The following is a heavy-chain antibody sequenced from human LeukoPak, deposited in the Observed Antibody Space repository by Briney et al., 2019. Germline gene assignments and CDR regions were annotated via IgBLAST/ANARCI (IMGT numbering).Heavy chain of an antibody. CDR1: GFTFSDYY. V-gene: IGHV3-11*01. Sequence: GGSLRLSCAASGFTFSDYYMNWIRQAPGKGLEYIAYISQSGADVSYADSVKGRFTVSRDNAKNSVFLQMNSLTAEDTAVYYCASVARLLADWGQGTLVTVSP. J-gene: IGHJ4*02. CDR3: ASVARLLAD. CDR2: ISQSGADV. D-gene: IGHD3-9*01.